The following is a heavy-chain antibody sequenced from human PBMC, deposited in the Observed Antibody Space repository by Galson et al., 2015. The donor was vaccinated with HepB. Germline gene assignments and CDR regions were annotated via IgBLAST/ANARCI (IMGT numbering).Heavy chain of an antibody. D-gene: IGHD4/OR15-4a*01. J-gene: IGHJ4*02. V-gene: IGHV1-18*04. CDR3: ARDRDYRFDY. CDR1: GYTFTSNG. Sequence: QSGAEVKKPGASVKVSCKASGYTFTSNGISWVRQTPGQGLEWLGWICTYGGNTNYAQKFQGRITLTRDTSTSIAYVELRSLRSDDTAVYYCARDRDYRFDYWGQGTLVTVSS. CDR2: ICTYGGNT.